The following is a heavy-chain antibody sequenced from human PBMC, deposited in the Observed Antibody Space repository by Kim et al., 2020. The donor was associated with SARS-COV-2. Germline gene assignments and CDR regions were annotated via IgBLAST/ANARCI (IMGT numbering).Heavy chain of an antibody. J-gene: IGHJ4*02. CDR2: IGTAGDT. CDR1: GFTFSRYD. CDR3: ARGDGYNLFDY. D-gene: IGHD5-12*01. V-gene: IGHV3-13*01. Sequence: GGSLRLSCAASGFTFSRYDMHWVRQAPGKGLEWVSGIGTAGDTYYPGSVKGRFTISRENAKNSLYLQMNSLRAGDTAVYYCARGDGYNLFDYWGQGTLVTVSS.